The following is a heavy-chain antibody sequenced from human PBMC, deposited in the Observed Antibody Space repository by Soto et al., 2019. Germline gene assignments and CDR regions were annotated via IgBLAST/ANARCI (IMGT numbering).Heavy chain of an antibody. CDR2: VSGSGGST. Sequence: EVQLLESGGGLVQPGGSLRLSCAASGFTFSSHAMSWVRQAPGKGLEWVSTVSGSGGSTYYADSVKGRFTVSRDNSMNKLYLQMNSLRAEDTAVYYCAKDRIEWELRRGIDYLGQGTLVTVSS. D-gene: IGHD1-26*01. CDR3: AKDRIEWELRRGIDY. V-gene: IGHV3-23*01. J-gene: IGHJ4*02. CDR1: GFTFSSHA.